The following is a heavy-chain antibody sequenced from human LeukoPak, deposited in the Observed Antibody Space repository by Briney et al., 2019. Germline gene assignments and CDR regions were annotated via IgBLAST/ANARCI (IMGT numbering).Heavy chain of an antibody. J-gene: IGHJ4*02. CDR1: GFIFRTYA. CDR3: AKDLNYGFDY. Sequence: GGSLRLSCAASGFIFRTYAMIWVRQAPGKGLEWVSALSGSGDKTFYADSVKGRFTISRDNSKNTLYLQMNSLRAEDTAVYYCAKDLNYGFDYWGQGTLVTVSS. CDR2: LSGSGDKT. D-gene: IGHD4-11*01. V-gene: IGHV3-23*01.